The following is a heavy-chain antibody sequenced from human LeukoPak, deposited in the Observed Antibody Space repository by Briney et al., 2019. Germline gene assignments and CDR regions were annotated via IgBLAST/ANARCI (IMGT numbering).Heavy chain of an antibody. CDR1: GLTFSSYW. Sequence: GGSLRLSCAASGLTFSSYWMSWVRQAPGKGLEWVANIKQDGSEKYYVDSVKGRFTISRDNAKNSLYLQMNSLRAEDTAVYYCARDVDTAVDDAFDIWGQGTMVTVSS. CDR3: ARDVDTAVDDAFDI. CDR2: IKQDGSEK. D-gene: IGHD5-18*01. J-gene: IGHJ3*02. V-gene: IGHV3-7*01.